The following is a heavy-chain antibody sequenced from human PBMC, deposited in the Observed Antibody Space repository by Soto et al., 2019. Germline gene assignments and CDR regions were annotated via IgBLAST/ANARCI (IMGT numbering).Heavy chain of an antibody. CDR1: GGSISSSSYY. J-gene: IGHJ4*02. CDR3: ARLYSGSYRMLDY. Sequence: SETLSLTCTVSGGSISSSSYYWGWIRQPPGKGLEWIGSIYYSGSTYYNPSLKSRVTISVDTSKNQFSLKLSSVTAADTAVYYCARLYSGSYRMLDYWGQGTLVTVSS. V-gene: IGHV4-39*01. CDR2: IYYSGST. D-gene: IGHD1-26*01.